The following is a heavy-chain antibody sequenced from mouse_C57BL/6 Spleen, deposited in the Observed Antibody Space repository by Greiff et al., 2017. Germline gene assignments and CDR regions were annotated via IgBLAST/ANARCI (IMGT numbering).Heavy chain of an antibody. V-gene: IGHV6-6*01. CDR1: GFTFSDAW. D-gene: IGHD4-1*01. J-gene: IGHJ1*03. CDR3: TRNWDDWYFDV. Sequence: EVQLVESGGGLVQPGGSMKLSCAASGFTFSDAWMDWVRPSPEKGLEWVAEIRHKANNHATYYAESVKGRFTISRDDSKRSVYLQMNSLRAEDTGIYYCTRNWDDWYFDVWGTGTTVTVSS. CDR2: IRHKANNHAT.